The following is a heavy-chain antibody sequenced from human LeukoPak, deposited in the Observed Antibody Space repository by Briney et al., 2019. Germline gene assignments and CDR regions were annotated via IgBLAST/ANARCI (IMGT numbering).Heavy chain of an antibody. CDR2: IYSTGST. V-gene: IGHV4-4*07. Sequence: SSETLSLTCAVYGGSFSGYYWSSIRQPAGKGLEWIGRIYSTGSTNYNPSLKSRVTMSVDTSKNQFSLKLTSVTAADTAVYYCAREHPVAIAADYWGQGTLVTVSS. CDR1: GGSFSGYY. D-gene: IGHD6-25*01. J-gene: IGHJ4*02. CDR3: AREHPVAIAADY.